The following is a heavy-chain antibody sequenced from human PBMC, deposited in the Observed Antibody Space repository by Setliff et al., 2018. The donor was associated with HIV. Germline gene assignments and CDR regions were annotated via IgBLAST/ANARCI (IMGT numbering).Heavy chain of an antibody. CDR1: GGSLTNYY. V-gene: IGHV4-39*01. CDR2: IYYSGTA. CDR3: SRLTRSSSNSYKGRFDP. J-gene: IGHJ5*02. D-gene: IGHD2-15*01. Sequence: SETLSLTCAVYGGSLTNYYWTWIRQTPGKGLEWIGSIYYSGTAYYNPSLKSRLIISVDTSKNQFSLNLSSMSAADTAVYFCSRLTRSSSNSYKGRFDPWGQGTLVTVSS.